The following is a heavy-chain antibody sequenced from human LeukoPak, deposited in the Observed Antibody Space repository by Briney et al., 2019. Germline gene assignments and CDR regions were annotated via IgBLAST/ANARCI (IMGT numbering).Heavy chain of an antibody. J-gene: IGHJ4*02. CDR3: AILASRVGFDY. CDR2: ISYDGSNK. Sequence: GRSLRLSCAASGFTFSSYAMHWVHQAPGKGLEWVAVISYDGSNKYYADSVKGRFTISRDNSKNTLYLQMNSLRAEDTAVYYCAILASRVGFDYWGQGTLITVSS. D-gene: IGHD1-26*01. V-gene: IGHV3-30-3*01. CDR1: GFTFSSYA.